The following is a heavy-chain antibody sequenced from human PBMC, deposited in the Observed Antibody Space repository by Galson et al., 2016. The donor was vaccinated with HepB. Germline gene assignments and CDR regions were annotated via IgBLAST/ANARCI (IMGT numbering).Heavy chain of an antibody. CDR1: GGSISSDGYY. CDR3: AYTYYYDSSGYSPFDN. V-gene: IGHV4-31*01. Sequence: TLSLTCTVSGGSISSDGYYWGWIRQHPGKGLEWIGYINYSGSTNDHLSLQSPVTISVDTSKNQFSLKLSSVTAADTAVYYCAYTYYYDSSGYSPFDNWGQGTLVTVSS. D-gene: IGHD3-22*01. J-gene: IGHJ4*02. CDR2: INYSGST.